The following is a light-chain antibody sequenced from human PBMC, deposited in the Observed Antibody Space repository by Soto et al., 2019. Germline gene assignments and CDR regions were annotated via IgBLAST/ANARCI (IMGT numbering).Light chain of an antibody. CDR1: SSDVGGYNS. Sequence: SVVPQPATECGAPGLSIPISFTGNSSDVGGYNSVSWYQQHPGKAPKLMIYDVSNRPSGVSNRFSGSKSGNTASLTISGLQAEDEGDYYCSSYTTGGSYVFGTGTRSPS. CDR3: SSYTTGGSYV. V-gene: IGLV2-14*01. J-gene: IGLJ1*01. CDR2: DVS.